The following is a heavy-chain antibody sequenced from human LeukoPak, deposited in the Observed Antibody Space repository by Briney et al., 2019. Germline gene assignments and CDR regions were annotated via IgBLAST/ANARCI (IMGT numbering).Heavy chain of an antibody. CDR3: ARTDSDAFDI. D-gene: IGHD2-15*01. Sequence: GGSLRLSCAASGFTFSTYRVHWVRQAPGKGLEWVAVIWYDGSNKYYADSVKGRFTISRDNSKSTLYLQMNSLRAEDTAVYYCARTDSDAFDIWGQGTMVTVSS. J-gene: IGHJ3*02. CDR2: IWYDGSNK. V-gene: IGHV3-33*01. CDR1: GFTFSTYR.